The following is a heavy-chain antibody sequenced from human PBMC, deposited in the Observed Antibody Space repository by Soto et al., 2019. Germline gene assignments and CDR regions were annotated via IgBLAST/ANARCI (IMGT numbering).Heavy chain of an antibody. J-gene: IGHJ4*02. CDR2: MNPYGGNT. CDR1: GYTFTSYD. V-gene: IGHV1-8*01. Sequence: ASVKVSCKASGYTFTSYDINWVRQASGRGLEWMGWMNPYGGNTDVSQMFQGRITMTRNTSISTAYMELSSLTSEDTAVYYCATGPSGYYSKFFDFWGQGALVTVSS. D-gene: IGHD5-12*01. CDR3: ATGPSGYYSKFFDF.